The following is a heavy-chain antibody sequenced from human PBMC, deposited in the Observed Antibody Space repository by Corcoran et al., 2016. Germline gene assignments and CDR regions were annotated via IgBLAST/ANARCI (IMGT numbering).Heavy chain of an antibody. D-gene: IGHD2-2*03. Sequence: QVQLVESGGGVVQPGRSLRLSCAASGFTFSSYGIHWVRQAPGKGLAWVAVISYDGSNKYYADSVKGRFTISRDNYKNMLYLQMNSLRAEDTAVYYCASENVDIHWGQGTLVTVSS. CDR2: ISYDGSNK. J-gene: IGHJ4*02. CDR1: GFTFSSYG. V-gene: IGHV3-30*03. CDR3: ASENVDIH.